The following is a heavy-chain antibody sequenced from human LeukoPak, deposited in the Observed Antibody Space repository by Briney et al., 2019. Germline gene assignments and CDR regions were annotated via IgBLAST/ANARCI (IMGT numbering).Heavy chain of an antibody. Sequence: GSLRLSCAASGFTVSSNYMSWVRQAPGKGLEWVSVIYSGGGTYYADSVKGRFTISRDNSKNTLYLQMNSLRAEDTAVYYCARDWPTYGTHLYWGQGTLVTVSS. V-gene: IGHV3-53*01. CDR1: GFTVSSNY. CDR3: ARDWPTYGTHLY. J-gene: IGHJ4*02. CDR2: IYSGGGT. D-gene: IGHD1-14*01.